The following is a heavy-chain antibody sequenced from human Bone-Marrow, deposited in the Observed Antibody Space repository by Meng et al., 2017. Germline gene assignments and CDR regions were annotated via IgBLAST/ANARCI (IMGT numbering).Heavy chain of an antibody. CDR2: ISWNSGSI. V-gene: IGHV3-9*01. CDR1: GFTFDDYA. Sequence: SLKISCAASGFTFDDYAMHWVRQAPGKGLEWVSGISWNSGSIGYADSVKGRFTISRDNAKNSLYLQMNSLRVEDTALYYCARVGRSGWYVFDMWGQGTMVTVSS. D-gene: IGHD6-19*01. CDR3: ARVGRSGWYVFDM. J-gene: IGHJ3*02.